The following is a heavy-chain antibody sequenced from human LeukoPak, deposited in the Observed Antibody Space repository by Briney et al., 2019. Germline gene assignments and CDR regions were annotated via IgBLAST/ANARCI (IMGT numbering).Heavy chain of an antibody. CDR3: TTLTLASNFYY. J-gene: IGHJ4*02. CDR1: GFSLSVYE. D-gene: IGHD6-19*01. V-gene: IGHV3-48*03. CDR2: ISSSGTTT. Sequence: GGSLRLSCAASGFSLSVYEMHWVRQAPGKGLEWISDISSSGTTTYYADSVKGRFTISRDNAKNSLYLQMNSLRAQHTSVYYCTTLTLASNFYYWGQGTLVTVSS.